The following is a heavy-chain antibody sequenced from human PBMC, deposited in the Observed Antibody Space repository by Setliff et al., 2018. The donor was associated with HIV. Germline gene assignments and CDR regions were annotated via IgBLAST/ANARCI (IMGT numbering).Heavy chain of an antibody. V-gene: IGHV4-39*07. CDR1: GGSIDSTSYY. CDR2: VDYTGST. Sequence: PSETLSLTCTVSGGSIDSTSYYWGWVRQPPEKGLEWVGNVDYTGSTYYNPSLKSRVTISVDTSKNQFSLRLNSVTAADTAVYYCARQGNIVVVTSFDYWGQGTLVTVSS. D-gene: IGHD2-21*02. CDR3: ARQGNIVVVTSFDY. J-gene: IGHJ4*02.